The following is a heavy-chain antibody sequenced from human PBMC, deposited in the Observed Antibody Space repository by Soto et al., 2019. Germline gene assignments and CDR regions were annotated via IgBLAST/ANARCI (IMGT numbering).Heavy chain of an antibody. CDR2: IYPGDSDT. D-gene: IGHD1-7*01. Sequence: GESLKISCKGSGYSFTGFGSGWVGKIPGKGLEWMGIIYPGDSDTRYSPSFQGQVTISADKSISTAYLQWSSLKASDTAMYYCARPGGPLELGSYYYGMDVWGQGTTVTVSS. CDR3: ARPGGPLELGSYYYGMDV. CDR1: GYSFTGFG. J-gene: IGHJ6*02. V-gene: IGHV5-51*01.